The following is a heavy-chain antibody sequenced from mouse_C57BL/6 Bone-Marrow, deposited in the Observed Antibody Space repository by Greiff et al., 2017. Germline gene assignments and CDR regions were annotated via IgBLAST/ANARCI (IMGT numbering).Heavy chain of an antibody. CDR2: INPGSGGT. CDR1: GYAFTNYL. D-gene: IGHD1-1*01. Sequence: QVQLQQSGAELVRPGPSVKVSCKASGYAFTNYLIEWVKQRPGQGLEWIGVINPGSGGTNYNEKFKGKATLTADKSSSTAYMQLSSLTSEDSAVYFCARSATVVAPFAYWGQGTLVTVSA. CDR3: ARSATVVAPFAY. V-gene: IGHV1-54*01. J-gene: IGHJ3*01.